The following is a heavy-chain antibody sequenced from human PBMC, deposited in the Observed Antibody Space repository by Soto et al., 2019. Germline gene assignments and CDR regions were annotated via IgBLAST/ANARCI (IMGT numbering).Heavy chain of an antibody. V-gene: IGHV4-59*01. D-gene: IGHD3-16*02. Sequence: SETLSLTCTVSGGSLSPNYWAWIRQPPGKGLEWVRYIYFGGTTSYNPSLKSRVTISLETSNSQFSLKLSSVTAADTAVYYCGRAHRGTCGYRSDFDYWGQGTLVTVSS. CDR2: IYFGGTT. CDR3: GRAHRGTCGYRSDFDY. CDR1: GGSLSPNY. J-gene: IGHJ4*02.